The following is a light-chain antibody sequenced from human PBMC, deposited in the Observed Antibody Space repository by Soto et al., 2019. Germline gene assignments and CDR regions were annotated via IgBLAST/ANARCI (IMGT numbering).Light chain of an antibody. V-gene: IGKV1-5*03. CDR3: QQYNSYQYT. CDR2: KAS. CDR1: QSISSW. Sequence: DIQMTQSPSTLSASVGDKVTITCRASQSISSWLAWYQQKPGKAPKLLIYKASSLEGGIPSRFSGSGSETEFTPTISSLQPEDFATYYCQQYNSYQYTFGQGTKVDIK. J-gene: IGKJ2*01.